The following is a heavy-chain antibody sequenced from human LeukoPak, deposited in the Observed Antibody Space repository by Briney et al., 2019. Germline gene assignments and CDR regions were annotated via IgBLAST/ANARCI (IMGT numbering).Heavy chain of an antibody. J-gene: IGHJ4*02. V-gene: IGHV3-48*03. CDR3: ARVLVVPAATGYYFDY. D-gene: IGHD2-2*01. CDR1: GFTFSSYE. CDR2: ISSSGSTI. Sequence: PGGSLRLSCAASGFTFSSYEMNWVRQAPGKGLEWVSYISSSGSTIYYADSVKGRFTISRDNAKNSLYLQMNSLRAEDTAVYYCARVLVVPAATGYYFDYWGRGTLVTVSS.